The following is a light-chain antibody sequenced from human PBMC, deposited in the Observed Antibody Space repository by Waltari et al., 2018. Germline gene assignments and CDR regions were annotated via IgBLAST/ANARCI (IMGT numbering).Light chain of an antibody. Sequence: SYEVTQPTSVSVSPGQTARITCSGDGLQKTYVYWYRQKLGQAPVLVMFEHSKRPCGIPERFFGSSLARMATLTINGAQVEDEGDYYCFSTDTSANQRGVFGGGTKLTVL. CDR2: EHS. V-gene: IGLV3-10*01. CDR3: FSTDTSANQRGV. CDR1: GLQKTY. J-gene: IGLJ3*02.